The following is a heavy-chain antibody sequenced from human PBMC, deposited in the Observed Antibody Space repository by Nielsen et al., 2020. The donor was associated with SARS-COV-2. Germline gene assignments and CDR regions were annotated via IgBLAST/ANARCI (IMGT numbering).Heavy chain of an antibody. J-gene: IGHJ6*03. CDR1: GFTFDGFG. V-gene: IGHV3-20*01. CDR3: ARSAQYCPSYSYCYLDV. CDR2: INWNGGRT. Sequence: GESLKISCAGSGFTFDGFGMSWVREVPGKGLEWVSGINWNGGRTGYGDSVRGRFTISRDNAKNALYLQMNSLGAEDTAMSHCARSAQYCPSYSYCYLDVWGKGTALTVSS. D-gene: IGHD2/OR15-2a*01.